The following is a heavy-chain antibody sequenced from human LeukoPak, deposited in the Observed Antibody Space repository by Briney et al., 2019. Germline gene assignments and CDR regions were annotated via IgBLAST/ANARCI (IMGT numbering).Heavy chain of an antibody. V-gene: IGHV1-24*01. CDR3: ATISFEVGGYSTNLRYDY. CDR1: GYTLTELS. D-gene: IGHD3-22*01. J-gene: IGHJ4*02. CDR2: FDPEDGET. Sequence: SVKVSCKVSGYTLTELSMHWVRQAPGKGLEWMGGFDPEDGETIYAQKFQGRVTMTEDTSTDTAYMELSSLRSEDTGVYYCATISFEVGGYSTNLRYDYWGQGTLVGVSS.